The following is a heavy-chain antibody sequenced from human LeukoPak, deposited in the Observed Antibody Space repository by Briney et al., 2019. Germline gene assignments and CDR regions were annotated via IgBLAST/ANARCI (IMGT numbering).Heavy chain of an antibody. D-gene: IGHD2-2*01. V-gene: IGHV7-4-1*02. J-gene: IGHJ4*02. CDR3: ARALYCATTSCYPFDY. CDR2: INTNTGNP. CDR1: GYTFTSYA. Sequence: ASVKVSCKASGYTFTSYALIWVRQAPGQGLEWMGYINTNTGNPTYAQGFTGWFVFSLDTSVSTAYLQISSLKPEDTAVYYCARALYCATTSCYPFDYWGQGTLVTVSS.